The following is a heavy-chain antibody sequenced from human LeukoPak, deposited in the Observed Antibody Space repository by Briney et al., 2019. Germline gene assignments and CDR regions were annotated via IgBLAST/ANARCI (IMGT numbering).Heavy chain of an antibody. CDR3: ARDLPAHYDSSGYPHYYYYYMDV. CDR2: IIPIFGTA. D-gene: IGHD3-22*01. Sequence: ASVKVSCKASGGTFSSYAISWVRQAPGQGLEWMGGIIPIFGTANYAQKFQGRVTITTDESTSTAYMELSSLRSEDTAVYYCARDLPAHYDSSGYPHYYYYYMDVWGKGTTVTVSS. J-gene: IGHJ6*03. V-gene: IGHV1-69*05. CDR1: GGTFSSYA.